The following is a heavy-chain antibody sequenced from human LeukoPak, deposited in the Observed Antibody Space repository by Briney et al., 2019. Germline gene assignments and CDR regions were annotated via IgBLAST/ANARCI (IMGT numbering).Heavy chain of an antibody. D-gene: IGHD3-22*01. CDR2: IIPIFGTA. CDR1: GGTFSSYA. CDR3: ARALPYYYDSSGSGYFDP. Sequence: SVKVSCKASGGTFSSYAISWVRQAPGQGLEWMGGIIPIFGTANYAQKFQGRVTITTDESTSTAYMELSSLRSEDTAVYYCARALPYYYDSSGSGYFDPWGQGTLVTVSS. V-gene: IGHV1-69*05. J-gene: IGHJ5*02.